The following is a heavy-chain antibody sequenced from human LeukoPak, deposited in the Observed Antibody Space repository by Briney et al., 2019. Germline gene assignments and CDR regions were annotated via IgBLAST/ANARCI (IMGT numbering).Heavy chain of an antibody. CDR2: INPNSGGT. CDR1: GYTFTSYD. J-gene: IGHJ3*02. V-gene: IGHV1-2*02. D-gene: IGHD5-18*01. CDR3: ASILYSYGRDDAFDI. Sequence: GASVKVSCKASGYTFTSYDINWVRQATGQGLEWMGWINPNSGGTNYAQKFQGRVTMTRDTSISTAYMELSRLRSDDTAVYYCASILYSYGRDDAFDIWGQGTMVTVSS.